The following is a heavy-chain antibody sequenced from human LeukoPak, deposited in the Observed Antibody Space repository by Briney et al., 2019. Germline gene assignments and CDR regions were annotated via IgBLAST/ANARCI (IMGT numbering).Heavy chain of an antibody. CDR1: GFTFSSYG. D-gene: IGHD2-2*01. Sequence: GRSLRLSCAASGFTFSSYGMHWVPHAPGKGLEGGAVIWYDGSNKYYADPVKGRFTISRDNSKNTLYLQMNSLRAEDTAVYYCAKGSRDVVVPAAPPFDYWGQGTLVTVSS. V-gene: IGHV3-33*06. CDR2: IWYDGSNK. J-gene: IGHJ4*02. CDR3: AKGSRDVVVPAAPPFDY.